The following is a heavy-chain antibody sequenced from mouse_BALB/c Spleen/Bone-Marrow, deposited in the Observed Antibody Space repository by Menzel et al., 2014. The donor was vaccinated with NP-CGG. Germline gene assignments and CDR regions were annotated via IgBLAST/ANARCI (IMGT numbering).Heavy chain of an antibody. CDR1: GFTFTDYY. CDR3: ARGGNDLDY. Sequence: EVKLVESGGGLVQPGGSLRLSCATSGFTFTDYYMSWVRQPPGRLLEWLGFIRNKANGYTTEYSASVKGRFTISRDNSQSILYLQMNTLRAEDSATYYCARGGNDLDYWGQGTTLTVSS. CDR2: IRNKANGYTT. J-gene: IGHJ2*01. D-gene: IGHD2-3*01. V-gene: IGHV7-3*02.